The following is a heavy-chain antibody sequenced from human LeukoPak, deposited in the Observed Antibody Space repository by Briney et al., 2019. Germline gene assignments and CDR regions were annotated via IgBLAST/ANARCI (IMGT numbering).Heavy chain of an antibody. Sequence: GGSLRLSCAASGFTFSSYAMHWVRQAPGKGLEWVAVISYDGSNKYYADSVKGRFTISRDNSKNTLYLQMNSLRAEDTAVYYCARESVDYWGQGTLVTVSS. CDR1: GFTFSSYA. CDR2: ISYDGSNK. V-gene: IGHV3-30-3*01. CDR3: ARESVDY. J-gene: IGHJ4*02.